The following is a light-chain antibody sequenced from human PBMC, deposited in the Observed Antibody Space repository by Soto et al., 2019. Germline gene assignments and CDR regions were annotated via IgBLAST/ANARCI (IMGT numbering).Light chain of an antibody. J-gene: IGKJ1*01. CDR2: GVS. V-gene: IGKV3-15*01. CDR3: QQYNNWPRGT. CDR1: QSVGTN. Sequence: ERVMTQSPVTLSVSPLESVTLSFMASQSVGTNLAWYQQKPGQAPSLLIYGVSTRATGIPTRFSGSGSGRQFTLTISSLQSEDFAVYYCQQYNNWPRGTFGQGTKVDIK.